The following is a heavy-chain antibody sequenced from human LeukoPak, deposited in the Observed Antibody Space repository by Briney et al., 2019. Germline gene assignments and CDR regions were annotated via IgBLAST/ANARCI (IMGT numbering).Heavy chain of an antibody. D-gene: IGHD3-16*01. CDR3: ARQWGGATDY. Sequence: PGGSLRLSCAASGFTFSSYSMNWVRQAPGKGLEWVSYISSSSTTIYYTGSVQGRFTISRDNTKNSLYLQMNSLRAEDTAVYYCARQWGGATDYWGQGTLVTVSS. CDR2: ISSSSTTI. V-gene: IGHV3-48*04. CDR1: GFTFSSYS. J-gene: IGHJ4*02.